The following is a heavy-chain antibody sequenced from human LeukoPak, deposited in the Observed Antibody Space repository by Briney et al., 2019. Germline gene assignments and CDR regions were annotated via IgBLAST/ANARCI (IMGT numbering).Heavy chain of an antibody. V-gene: IGHV3-33*01. J-gene: IGHJ4*02. CDR3: ARVGLPYSSSWYYPDY. CDR2: IWYDGSNK. Sequence: GGSLRLSCAASGFTFSSYGMHWVRQAPGKGLEWVAVIWYDGSNKYYADSVKGRFTISRDNSKNTLYLQMNSLRAEDTAVYYCARVGLPYSSSWYYPDYWGQGTLVTVSP. CDR1: GFTFSSYG. D-gene: IGHD6-13*01.